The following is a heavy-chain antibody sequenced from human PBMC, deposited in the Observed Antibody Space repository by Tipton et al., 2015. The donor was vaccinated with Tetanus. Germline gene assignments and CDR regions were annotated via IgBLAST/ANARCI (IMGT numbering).Heavy chain of an antibody. J-gene: IGHJ4*02. Sequence: TLSLTCTVSGASFSSGDYYWSWIRKPPGKDLEWIGYIYQTGTTYYNPSLKGRVTISMDRSNTQFSLRLDSLTAADTAVYYCARAAGFLGLTQDFWGRGTLVSVSS. V-gene: IGHV4-30-4*01. CDR1: GASFSSGDYY. CDR2: IYQTGTT. D-gene: IGHD2/OR15-2a*01. CDR3: ARAAGFLGLTQDF.